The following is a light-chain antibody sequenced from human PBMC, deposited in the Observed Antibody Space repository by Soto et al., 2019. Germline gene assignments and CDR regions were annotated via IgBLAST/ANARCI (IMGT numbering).Light chain of an antibody. CDR3: SSYRGTRSIVA. CDR2: DVT. V-gene: IGLV2-14*03. Sequence: QSVLTQPASVPGSPGQSITISFIGSFSDVGGYTYVSWYQQHPGKAPKLIIFDVTHRPSGVSDRFSGSKSGDTASLTISGLQPEDEDEYYCSSYRGTRSIVAFGGGTKLTVL. CDR1: FSDVGGYTY. J-gene: IGLJ2*01.